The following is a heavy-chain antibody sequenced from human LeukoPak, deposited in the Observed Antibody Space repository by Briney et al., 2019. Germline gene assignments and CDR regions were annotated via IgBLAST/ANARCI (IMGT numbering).Heavy chain of an antibody. CDR3: AELGITMIGGV. CDR2: ISSSGSTI. Sequence: QPGGSLRLSCVGSGFTFRSYDMNWVRQAPGKGLEWVSYISSSGSTIYYADSVKGRFTISRDNAKNSLYLQMNSLRAEDTAVYYCAELGITMIGGVWGKGTTVTISS. V-gene: IGHV3-48*03. CDR1: GFTFRSYD. D-gene: IGHD3-10*02. J-gene: IGHJ6*04.